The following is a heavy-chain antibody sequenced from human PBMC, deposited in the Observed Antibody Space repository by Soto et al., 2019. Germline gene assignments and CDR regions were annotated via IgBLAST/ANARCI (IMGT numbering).Heavy chain of an antibody. CDR1: GGSINNYF. CDR2: INNSGST. J-gene: IGHJ4*01. CDR3: AILGGSGNYCPYFNY. V-gene: IGHV4-59*08. D-gene: IGHD3-10*01. Sequence: SETLSLTCTVSGGSINNYFWAWIRQPPGKGLEWIGDINNSGSTKYNPSLKSRVTIPVDPSKNPISLNLSSVTAADTAVYSCAILGGSGNYCPYFNYSGQGTLVTVSS.